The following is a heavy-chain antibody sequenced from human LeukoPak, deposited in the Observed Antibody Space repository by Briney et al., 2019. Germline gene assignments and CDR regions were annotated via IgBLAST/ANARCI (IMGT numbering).Heavy chain of an antibody. CDR2: ISIYNGST. D-gene: IGHD3-3*01. CDR3: ARITYDFWSGYYMPDDP. V-gene: IGHV1-18*01. Sequence: ASVKVSCKASGYTFTNYGISWVRQAPGHGLEWMGWISIYNGSTDYAQKLRGRVTMTTDTSTSTAYMELRSLRSDDTAVYYCARITYDFWSGYYMPDDPWGQGTLVTVSS. CDR1: GYTFTNYG. J-gene: IGHJ5*02.